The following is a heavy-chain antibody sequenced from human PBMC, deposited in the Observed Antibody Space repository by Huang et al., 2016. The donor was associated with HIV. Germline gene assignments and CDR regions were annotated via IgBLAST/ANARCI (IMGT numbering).Heavy chain of an antibody. CDR2: ISYDGKTK. CDR1: GFTFSSYG. CDR3: AKGGSAAAVLDF. D-gene: IGHD6-13*01. V-gene: IGHV3-30*18. Sequence: QVQLVESGGGVVQPGRSLRISCAASGFTFSSYGMHWVHQAPGKGLGWVAVISYDGKTKYYADSVKGRFSISRDNSKTTVYLQLNSLRVEDTAVYYCAKGGSAAAVLDFWGQGTLVTVSS. J-gene: IGHJ4*02.